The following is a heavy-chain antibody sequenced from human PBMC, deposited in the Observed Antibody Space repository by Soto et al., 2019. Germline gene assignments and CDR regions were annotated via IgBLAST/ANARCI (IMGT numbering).Heavy chain of an antibody. CDR3: ARDDGVMKGAFDI. D-gene: IGHD4-17*01. CDR2: ISAYNSNT. V-gene: IGHV1-18*01. J-gene: IGHJ3*02. CDR1: GDSFTSYG. Sequence: GASVKVSCEACGDSFTSYGISWVRQAPGQGLEWMGWISAYNSNTNYAQKLQGRVTMTTDTSTSTAYMELRSLRSDDTAVYYCARDDGVMKGAFDIWGQGTMVTVSS.